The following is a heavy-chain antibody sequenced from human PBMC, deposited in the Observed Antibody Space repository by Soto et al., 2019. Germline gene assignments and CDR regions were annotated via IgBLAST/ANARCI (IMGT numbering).Heavy chain of an antibody. Sequence: QVQLQESGPGLVKPSQTLSLTCTVSGGSISRGGYYWSWIRQHPGKGLEWLGYIYYSGSTYYNPALESRVTISVDTSKTQCSLELSSVTAADTAVYYCASDRGGDSSSGRNDFDYWGQGTLVTVSS. V-gene: IGHV4-31*03. CDR3: ASDRGGDSSSGRNDFDY. CDR2: IYYSGST. J-gene: IGHJ4*02. D-gene: IGHD6-13*01. CDR1: GGSISRGGYY.